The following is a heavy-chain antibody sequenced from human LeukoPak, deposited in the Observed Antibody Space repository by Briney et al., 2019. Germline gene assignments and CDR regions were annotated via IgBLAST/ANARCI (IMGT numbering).Heavy chain of an antibody. CDR3: ATVAMATIWAWFDP. CDR2: INHSGST. V-gene: IGHV4-34*01. Sequence: PSETLSLTCAVYGGSFSGYYWSWIRQPPGKGLEWIGEINHSGSTNYNPSLKSRVTISVDTSKNQFSLKLSSVTAADTAVYYCATVAMATIWAWFDPWGQGTLVTVSS. J-gene: IGHJ5*02. CDR1: GGSFSGYY. D-gene: IGHD5-24*01.